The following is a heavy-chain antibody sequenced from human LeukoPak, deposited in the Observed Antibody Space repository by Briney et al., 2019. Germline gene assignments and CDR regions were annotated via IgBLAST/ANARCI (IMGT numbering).Heavy chain of an antibody. D-gene: IGHD3-10*01. CDR3: ARKRGRIQPDYYMDV. V-gene: IGHV4-39*07. CDR2: IYYSGST. J-gene: IGHJ6*03. Sequence: PSETLSLTCTVSGGSISSSSYYWGWIRQPPGKGLEWIGSIYYSGSTYYNPSLKSRVTISVDTSKNQFSLKLSSVTAADTAVYYCARKRGRIQPDYYMDVWGKGTRSPSP. CDR1: GGSISSSSYY.